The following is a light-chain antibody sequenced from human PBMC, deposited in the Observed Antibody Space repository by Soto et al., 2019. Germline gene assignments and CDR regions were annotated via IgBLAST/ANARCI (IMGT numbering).Light chain of an antibody. V-gene: IGKV1-5*02. J-gene: IGKJ2*01. Sequence: TQVTPSPSTLSASVGNSASIICRASQNISNGLAWYQQKPRKAPRLLIYDASSFNSGVTSRFSGSGSGTEFTLTISRLQPYDFATYYCQQYTSYLDTFGQGTKVDMK. CDR2: DAS. CDR3: QQYTSYLDT. CDR1: QNISNG.